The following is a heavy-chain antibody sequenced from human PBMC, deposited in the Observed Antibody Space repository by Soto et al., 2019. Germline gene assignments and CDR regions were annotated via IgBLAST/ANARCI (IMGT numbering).Heavy chain of an antibody. CDR1: GFTFTSSA. D-gene: IGHD3-22*01. Sequence: SVEVSCKASGFTFTSSAVQWVRQARGQRLEWIGWIVVGSGNTNYAQKFQERVTITRDMSTSTAYMELSSLRSEDTAVYYCAAEYYDSSGYVSYYGMAVWGQGPPLTLS. J-gene: IGHJ6*02. CDR3: AAEYYDSSGYVSYYGMAV. V-gene: IGHV1-58*01. CDR2: IVVGSGNT.